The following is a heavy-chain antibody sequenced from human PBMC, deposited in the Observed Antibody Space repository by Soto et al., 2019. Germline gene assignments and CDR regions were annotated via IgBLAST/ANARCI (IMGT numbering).Heavy chain of an antibody. CDR3: ANQKLYIALPYYYYGMDV. V-gene: IGHV3-30*18. D-gene: IGHD3-3*01. Sequence: PGGSLRLSCAASGFTFSSYGMHWVRQAPGKGLEWVAVISYDGSNQYYADSVKGRFTISRDNSKNTLYLQMNSLRAEDTAVYYCANQKLYIALPYYYYGMDVWGQGTTVTVSS. J-gene: IGHJ6*02. CDR2: ISYDGSNQ. CDR1: GFTFSSYG.